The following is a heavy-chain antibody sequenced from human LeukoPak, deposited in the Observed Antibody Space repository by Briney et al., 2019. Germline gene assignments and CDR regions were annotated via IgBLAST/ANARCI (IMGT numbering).Heavy chain of an antibody. V-gene: IGHV1-2*02. CDR2: INPNSGGT. Sequence: GASVKVSCKASGYAFTDYYMHWVRQAPGQGLEWMGWINPNSGGTNYAQKFQGRVTMTRDTSITTAYMELSRLRSDDTAVYYCAREEGSGCYDSWGQGTRLTVSS. D-gene: IGHD6-19*01. CDR3: AREEGSGCYDS. J-gene: IGHJ4*02. CDR1: GYAFTDYY.